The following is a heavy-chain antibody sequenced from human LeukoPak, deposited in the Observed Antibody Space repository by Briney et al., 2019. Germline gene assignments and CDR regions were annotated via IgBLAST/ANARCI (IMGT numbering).Heavy chain of an antibody. Sequence: GGSLRLSCAASGLTFSSYGMHWVRQAPGKGLEWVAVIWYDGSNKYYADSVKGRFTISRDNSKNTLYLQMNSLRAEDTAVYYCARDRDFWSGYSYYYYYGMDVWGQGTTVTVSS. CDR1: GLTFSSYG. J-gene: IGHJ6*02. CDR2: IWYDGSNK. D-gene: IGHD3-3*01. CDR3: ARDRDFWSGYSYYYYYGMDV. V-gene: IGHV3-33*01.